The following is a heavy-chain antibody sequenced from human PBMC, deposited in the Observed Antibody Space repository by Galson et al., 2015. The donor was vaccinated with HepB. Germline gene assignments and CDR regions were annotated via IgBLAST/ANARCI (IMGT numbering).Heavy chain of an antibody. V-gene: IGHV3-7*03. CDR1: AFTFRTYW. D-gene: IGHD3-22*01. J-gene: IGHJ4*02. CDR2: IKTDGSER. Sequence: SLRLSCAASAFTFRTYWMAWVRQAPGQGLEWVASIKTDGSERNYVDSVRGRFTISRDNARSLLYLYMNSVRVDDTAVYYCVRANSYDGSAHRVFDFWGQGAPVTVSS. CDR3: VRANSYDGSAHRVFDF.